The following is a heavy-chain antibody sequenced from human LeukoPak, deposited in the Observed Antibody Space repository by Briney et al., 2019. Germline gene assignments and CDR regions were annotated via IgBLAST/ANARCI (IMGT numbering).Heavy chain of an antibody. J-gene: IGHJ4*02. V-gene: IGHV3-23*01. CDR3: TRAENDYSDYVYQY. D-gene: IGHD4-11*01. CDR1: GFTFSSYA. CDR2: SSGGGDNT. Sequence: PGGSLRLSCAAAGFTFSSYAMSWVRLAPGKGLEWVSSSSGGGDNTYYADSVKGRFTISRDRSKNTLYLQMTSLRVEDTAVYYCTRAENDYSDYVYQYWGQGTLVTVSS.